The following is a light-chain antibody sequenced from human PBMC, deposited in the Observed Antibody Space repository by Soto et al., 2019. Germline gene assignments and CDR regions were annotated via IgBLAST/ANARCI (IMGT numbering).Light chain of an antibody. J-gene: IGKJ5*01. CDR1: QNIRNW. CDR2: AAS. Sequence: DIPVTQSPSSVSASVGDRVTITCRASQNIRNWLAWYQQKPGKAPRLLIYAASKLQSGVPSRFSGSGSGTDFTLTIYSLQPEDSATYYCQQANSFPITFGQGTQLEI. V-gene: IGKV1-12*01. CDR3: QQANSFPIT.